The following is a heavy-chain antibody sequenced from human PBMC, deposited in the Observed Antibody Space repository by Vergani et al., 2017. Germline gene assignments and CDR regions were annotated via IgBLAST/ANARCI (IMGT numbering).Heavy chain of an antibody. CDR1: GFTFSSYA. CDR3: AKKRGYSYGYQLDY. CDR2: ISGSGGST. Sequence: EVQLLESGGGLVQPGGSLRLSCAASGFTFSSYAMSWVRQAPGKGLEWVSAISGSGGSTYSAASVKGRVTISRDNSKNTLYLQMNSLRSEDTAVYYCAKKRGYSYGYQLDYWGQGTLVTVSS. D-gene: IGHD5-18*01. J-gene: IGHJ4*02. V-gene: IGHV3-23*01.